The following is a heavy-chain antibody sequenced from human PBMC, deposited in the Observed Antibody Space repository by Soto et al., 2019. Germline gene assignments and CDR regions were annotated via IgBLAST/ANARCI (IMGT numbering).Heavy chain of an antibody. CDR3: GRDLGSRSYLDIYYYYYGMDV. D-gene: IGHD3-10*01. CDR1: GYTFTSYG. J-gene: IGHJ6*02. V-gene: IGHV1-18*01. CDR2: ISAYNGNT. Sequence: ASVKVSCKASGYTFTSYGISWVRQAPGQGLEWMGWISAYNGNTNYAQKLQGRVTMTTDTSTSTAYMELRSLRSDDTAVYYCGRDLGSRSYLDIYYYYYGMDVWGQGTRVTVSS.